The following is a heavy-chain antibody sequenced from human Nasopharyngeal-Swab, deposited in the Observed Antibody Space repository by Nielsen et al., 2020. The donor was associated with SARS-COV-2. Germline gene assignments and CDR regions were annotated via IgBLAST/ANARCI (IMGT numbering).Heavy chain of an antibody. Sequence: GSLRLSCTVSGGSISSSSYYWGWIRQPPGKGLEWIGSIYYSGSTYYSPSLKSRVTISVDTSKNQFSLKLSSVTAADTAVYYCARVNYGGIFDYWGQGTLVTVSS. CDR1: GGSISSSSYY. CDR2: IYYSGST. J-gene: IGHJ4*02. V-gene: IGHV4-39*07. D-gene: IGHD4-23*01. CDR3: ARVNYGGIFDY.